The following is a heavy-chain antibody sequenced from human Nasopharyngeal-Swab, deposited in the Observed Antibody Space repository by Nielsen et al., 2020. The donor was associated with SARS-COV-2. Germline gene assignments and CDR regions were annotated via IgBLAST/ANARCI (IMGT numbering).Heavy chain of an antibody. V-gene: IGHV4-34*01. CDR1: GGSFSGYN. Sequence: SQTLSLTCAVYGGSFSGYNWSWIRQPPGKGLEWIGEINHSGSTNYIPSLKSRVTISVDTSKTQFSLKVTSVTAADTAVYYCARGISGVVPAPILGLGPYFHYYSMDVWGKGTTVIVSS. J-gene: IGHJ6*03. CDR3: ARGISGVVPAPILGLGPYFHYYSMDV. D-gene: IGHD3-16*01. CDR2: INHSGST.